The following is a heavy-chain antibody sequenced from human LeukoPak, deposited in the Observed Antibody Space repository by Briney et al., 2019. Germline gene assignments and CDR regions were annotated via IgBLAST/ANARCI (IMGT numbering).Heavy chain of an antibody. V-gene: IGHV3-15*01. CDR3: AKGYYYDSSGYYTGVAFDY. D-gene: IGHD3-22*01. J-gene: IGHJ4*02. CDR1: GFTFSNAW. CDR2: IKSKTDGGTT. Sequence: GGSLRLSCAASGFTFSNAWMSWVRQAPGKGLEWVGRIKSKTDGGTTDYAAPVKGRFTISRDDSKNTLYLQMNSLKTEDTAVYYCAKGYYYDSSGYYTGVAFDYWGQGTLVTVSS.